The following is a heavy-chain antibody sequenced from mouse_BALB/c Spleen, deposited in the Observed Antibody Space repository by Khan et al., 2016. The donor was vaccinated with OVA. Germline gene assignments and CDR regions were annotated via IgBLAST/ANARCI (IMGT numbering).Heavy chain of an antibody. D-gene: IGHD2-2*01. CDR2: ISSGGDYT. CDR3: ADHLPGSFAY. V-gene: IGHV5-6*01. Sequence: EVELVESGGDLVKPGGSLKLSCAASGFTFSSYSMSWVRQTPDKRLEWVASISSGGDYTYYPDSVKGRFTISRDNAKNTLYLQMSDLKSEDTAMYYCADHLPGSFAYLGHVTLVTVSA. J-gene: IGHJ3*01. CDR1: GFTFSSYS.